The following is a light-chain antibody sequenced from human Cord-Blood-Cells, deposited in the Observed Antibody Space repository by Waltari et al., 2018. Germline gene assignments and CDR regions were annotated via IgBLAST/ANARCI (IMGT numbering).Light chain of an antibody. J-gene: IGLJ1*01. CDR1: SSDVGGYHY. CDR3: SSYAGSYTYV. Sequence: QSALTQPASVSGSPGQSITISCTGTSSDVGGYHYVSWYQQHPGKAPKLMIYDVSKRPSGVSNRFSGSKSGNTASLTISGLPAEDEADYYCSSYAGSYTYVFGAGTKVTVL. V-gene: IGLV2-14*01. CDR2: DVS.